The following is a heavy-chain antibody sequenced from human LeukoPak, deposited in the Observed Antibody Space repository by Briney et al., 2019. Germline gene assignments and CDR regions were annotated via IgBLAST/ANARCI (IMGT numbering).Heavy chain of an antibody. CDR2: INHSGST. Sequence: SETLSLTCAVYGGSFSGYYWSWIRQPPGKGLEWIGEINHSGSTNYNPSLKSRVTISVDTSKNQFSLKLSSVTAADTAVYYCARHCSSTSCVDYWGQGTLATVSS. V-gene: IGHV4-34*01. CDR1: GGSFSGYY. CDR3: ARHCSSTSCVDY. D-gene: IGHD2-2*01. J-gene: IGHJ4*02.